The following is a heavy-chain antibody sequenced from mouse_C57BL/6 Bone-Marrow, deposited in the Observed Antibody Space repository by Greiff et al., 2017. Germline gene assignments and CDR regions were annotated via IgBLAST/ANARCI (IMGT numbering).Heavy chain of an antibody. J-gene: IGHJ3*01. CDR1: GYTFTSYG. Sequence: QVQLKQSGAELARPGASVKLSCTASGYTFTSYGISWVKQSTGQGLGWIGEIYPRSGHTYYHEKFKGKATLTADKSSSTAYMELRSLTSEDSAVFLCARRATVGATRGWVAYGGQGTLVTVTA. CDR2: IYPRSGHT. V-gene: IGHV1-81*01. CDR3: ARRATVGATRGWVAY. D-gene: IGHD1-1*01.